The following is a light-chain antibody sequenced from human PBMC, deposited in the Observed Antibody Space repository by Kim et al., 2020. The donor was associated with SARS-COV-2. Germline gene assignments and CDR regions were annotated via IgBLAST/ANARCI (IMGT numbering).Light chain of an antibody. V-gene: IGKV1-12*01. J-gene: IGKJ1*01. CDR3: QQASSFSWT. Sequence: ASVGDRVTITCRASQGISSWLAWYQQKAGKAPKLLIYHASRLQSGVPSRFSGGGSGTVFTLTISSLQPEDFATYYCQQASSFSWTFGQGTKVDIK. CDR2: HAS. CDR1: QGISSW.